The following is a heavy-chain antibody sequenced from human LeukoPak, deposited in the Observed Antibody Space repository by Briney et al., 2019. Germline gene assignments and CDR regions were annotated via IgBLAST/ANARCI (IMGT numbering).Heavy chain of an antibody. J-gene: IGHJ3*02. D-gene: IGHD1-26*01. Sequence: GGSLRLSCAASGFSFTSYTINWVRQPPGRGLEWVSSISSTSKSIHYADSLKGRFTVSRDNAKNSLYLQMNNLRAEDTAVNYCARWGGTYYVAAFDIWGQGTTVTVSS. CDR2: ISSTSKSI. CDR1: GFSFTSYT. V-gene: IGHV3-21*01. CDR3: ARWGGTYYVAAFDI.